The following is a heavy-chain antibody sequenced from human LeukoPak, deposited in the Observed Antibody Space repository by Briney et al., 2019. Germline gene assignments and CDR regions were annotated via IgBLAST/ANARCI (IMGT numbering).Heavy chain of an antibody. CDR1: GGSISSYY. CDR3: AREGSLTGLDY. CDR2: IYYSGST. J-gene: IGHJ4*02. V-gene: IGHV4-59*01. Sequence: SETLSLTCTVSGGSISSYYWSWIRQPPGKGLEWIGYIYYSGSTNYNPSLKSRVTISVDTSKNQFSLKLSSVTAADTAVYYCAREGSLTGLDYRGQGTLVTVSS. D-gene: IGHD1-20*01.